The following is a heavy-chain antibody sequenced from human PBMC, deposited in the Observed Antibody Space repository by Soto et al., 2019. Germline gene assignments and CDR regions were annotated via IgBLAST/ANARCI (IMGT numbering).Heavy chain of an antibody. CDR1: GGTFSSYA. J-gene: IGHJ5*02. D-gene: IGHD3-3*01. Sequence: ASVKVSCKASGGTFSSYAISWVRQAPGQGLEWMGGIIPIFGTANYAQKFQGRVTITADESTGTAYMELSSLRSEDTAVYYCASSQADDFWSGYYTRNNWFDPWGQGTLVTVSS. CDR2: IIPIFGTA. V-gene: IGHV1-69*13. CDR3: ASSQADDFWSGYYTRNNWFDP.